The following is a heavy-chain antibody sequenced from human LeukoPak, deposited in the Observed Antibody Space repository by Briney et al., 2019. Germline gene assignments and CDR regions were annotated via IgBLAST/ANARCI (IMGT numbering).Heavy chain of an antibody. CDR2: ISGSGGST. CDR3: AKPIVGATRVGYFDY. V-gene: IGHV3-23*01. Sequence: HPGGSLRLSCAASGFTFSTYAMSWVRQAPGKGLEWFSTISGSGGSTYYADSVKGRFTISRDNSKNTLYLQMNSLRAEDTAVYYCAKPIVGATRVGYFDYWGQGTLVTVSS. J-gene: IGHJ4*02. CDR1: GFTFSTYA. D-gene: IGHD1-26*01.